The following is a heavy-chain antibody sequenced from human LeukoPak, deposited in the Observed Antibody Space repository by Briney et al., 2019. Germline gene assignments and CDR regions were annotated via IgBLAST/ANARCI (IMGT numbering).Heavy chain of an antibody. CDR3: ARDADSYGTGLFDY. J-gene: IGHJ4*02. V-gene: IGHV4-31*03. Sequence: SQTLSLTCTVSGGSISSGGYYWSWIRQHPGKGLEWIGYIYYSGGTYYNPSLKSRVTISVDTSKNQFSLKLSSMTAADTAVYYCARDADSYGTGLFDYWGQGTLVTVSS. CDR2: IYYSGGT. D-gene: IGHD5-18*01. CDR1: GGSISSGGYY.